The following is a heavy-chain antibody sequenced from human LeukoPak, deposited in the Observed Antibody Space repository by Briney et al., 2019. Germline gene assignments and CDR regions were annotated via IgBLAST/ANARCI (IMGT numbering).Heavy chain of an antibody. CDR1: GFTFSSYG. V-gene: IGHV3-30*18. CDR3: AKDGGTGHYYYYGMDV. J-gene: IGHJ6*02. Sequence: PGRSLRLSCAASGFTFSSYGMHWVRQAPGKGLEWVAVISYDGSNKYYADSVKGRFTISRDNSKNTLYLQMNSLRAEDTAVYYCAKDGGTGHYYYYGMDVWDQGTTVTVSS. CDR2: ISYDGSNK.